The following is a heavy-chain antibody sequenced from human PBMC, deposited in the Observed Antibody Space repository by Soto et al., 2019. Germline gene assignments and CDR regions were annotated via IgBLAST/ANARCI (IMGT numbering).Heavy chain of an antibody. V-gene: IGHV3-74*01. CDR3: ARVGATTWH. CDR2: VNSDGSIT. D-gene: IGHD1-26*01. Sequence: GGSLRPSCAASGFTFSSYWMHWVRQAPGKGLVWVSRVNSDGSITNYADAVKGRFTISRDNAKNTLYLQMDGLRAEDTAVYYCARVGATTWHWGQGTLVTVSS. CDR1: GFTFSSYW. J-gene: IGHJ4*02.